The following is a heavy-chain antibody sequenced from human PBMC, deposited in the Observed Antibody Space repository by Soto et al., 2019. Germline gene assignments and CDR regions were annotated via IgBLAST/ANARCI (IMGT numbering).Heavy chain of an antibody. V-gene: IGHV3-15*01. J-gene: IGHJ4*02. CDR1: GFTFDNAW. CDR3: TTDLPWSYGALGY. Sequence: EVQLVESGGGLVKPGGSLRLSCAASGFTFDNAWMTWVRQAPGKGLEWVGRIKSKTDGGTTDYASPVKGRFTISRDDSKNTLYVQMNNLKTEDTAMYYCTTDLPWSYGALGYWGQGTLVTVSS. CDR2: IKSKTDGGTT. D-gene: IGHD1-26*01.